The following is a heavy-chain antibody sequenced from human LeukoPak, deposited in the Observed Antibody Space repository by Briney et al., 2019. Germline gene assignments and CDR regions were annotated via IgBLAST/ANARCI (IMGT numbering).Heavy chain of an antibody. CDR1: GGSFSGYY. Sequence: SETLSLTCAVCGGSFSGYYWSWIRQPPGKGLEWIGEINHSGSTNYNPSLKSRVTISVDTSKNQFSLKLSSVTAADTAVYYCASSPLEWLPIPDYWGQGTLVTVSS. CDR2: INHSGST. V-gene: IGHV4-34*01. D-gene: IGHD3-3*01. CDR3: ASSPLEWLPIPDY. J-gene: IGHJ4*02.